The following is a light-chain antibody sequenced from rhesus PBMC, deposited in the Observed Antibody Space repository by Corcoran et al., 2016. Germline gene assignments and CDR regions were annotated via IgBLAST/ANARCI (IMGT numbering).Light chain of an antibody. V-gene: IGKV1-21*01. CDR3: QQYSRTPYT. J-gene: IGKJ3*01. CDR2: KAS. CDR1: QGISSW. Sequence: DIQMTQSPSSLSTSVGDTVTITCRASQGISSWLAWYQQKPGKPPKLLIYKASHLPTGVPSRFRGSGSGTDFTLTISNLQSEDFGSYYCQQYSRTPYTFGPGTKLDIK.